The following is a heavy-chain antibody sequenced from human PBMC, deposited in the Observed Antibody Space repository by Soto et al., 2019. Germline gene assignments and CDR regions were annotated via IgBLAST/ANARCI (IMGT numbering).Heavy chain of an antibody. D-gene: IGHD2-2*01. CDR2: VYSSGTT. CDR1: GGSINSYW. CDR3: ARDIGSYAYAEGY. V-gene: IGHV4-4*07. J-gene: IGHJ4*02. Sequence: PSESLSLTCSVSGGSINSYWWSWIRQPAGKGLEWIGRVYSSGTTDYNPSLNSRATMSVETSKNQFSLKLTSVTAADTAVYCCARDIGSYAYAEGYWGQGIQVTVSS.